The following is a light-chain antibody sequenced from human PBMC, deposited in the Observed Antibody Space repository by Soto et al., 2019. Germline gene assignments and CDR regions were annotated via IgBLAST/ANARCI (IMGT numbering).Light chain of an antibody. J-gene: IGKJ1*01. CDR2: KAS. CDR3: QQYNSYPWT. V-gene: IGKV1-5*03. CDR1: QSISSR. Sequence: IQMTQSPSTLSASVGDRATITCRASQSISSRLAWYQQKPGKAPKLLIYKASSLESGVPSRFSGSGSGTELTLTISSLQPDDFATYYCQQYNSYPWTFGQGTKVEIK.